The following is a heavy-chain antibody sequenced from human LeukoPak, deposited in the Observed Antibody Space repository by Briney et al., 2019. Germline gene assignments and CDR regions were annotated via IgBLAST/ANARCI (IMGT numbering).Heavy chain of an antibody. CDR1: GGSISSRSHS. V-gene: IGHV4-39*01. CDR2: IYYSGSA. Sequence: PSETLSLTCTVSGGSISSRSHSWAWIRQPPGKGLEWIGNIYYSGSAYYNVALKSRVTMSVDTSTNQFSLRLSSLTAADTAVYYCPRQYGGSSFSDSWGQGTLVTVSS. J-gene: IGHJ4*02. D-gene: IGHD6-13*01. CDR3: PRQYGGSSFSDS.